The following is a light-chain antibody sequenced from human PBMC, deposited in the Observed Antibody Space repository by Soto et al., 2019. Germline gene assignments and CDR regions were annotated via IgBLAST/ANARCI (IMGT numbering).Light chain of an antibody. V-gene: IGLV1-40*01. CDR1: SSNIGAGYD. J-gene: IGLJ3*02. Sequence: QSVLTQPPSVSGAPGQRVTISCTGSSSNIGAGYDVHWYQQLPGAAPKLLIYGNNNRPSGVPDRFSGSKSGTSASLAITGFQAEDEADYYCQSYDSSLTSWVFGGGTKLTVL. CDR3: QSYDSSLTSWV. CDR2: GNN.